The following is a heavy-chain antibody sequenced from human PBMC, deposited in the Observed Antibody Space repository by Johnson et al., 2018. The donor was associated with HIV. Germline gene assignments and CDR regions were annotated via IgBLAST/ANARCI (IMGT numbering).Heavy chain of an antibody. CDR3: AKGKKSLPDAFDI. CDR1: GFTFISYA. Sequence: MLLVESGGGVVQPGRSLRLSCAASGFTFISYAMSWVRQAPGKGLELVSAISGSGGSTYSADSVKGRFTISRDNSKNTLYRQMNSLRAEDTAVYYCAKGKKSLPDAFDIWGQGTMVTVSS. J-gene: IGHJ3*02. V-gene: IGHV3-23*04. CDR2: ISGSGGST.